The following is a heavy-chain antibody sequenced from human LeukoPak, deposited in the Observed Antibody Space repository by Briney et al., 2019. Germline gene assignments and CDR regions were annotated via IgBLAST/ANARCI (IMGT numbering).Heavy chain of an antibody. J-gene: IGHJ4*02. CDR2: INPNSGGT. Sequence: GASVNVSCKASGYTFTGYYMHWVRQAPGQGLEWMGWINPNSGGTNYAQKFQGRVTMTRDTSISTAYMELSSLRSDDTAVYYCAVYSSGWYFDYWGQGTLVTVSS. D-gene: IGHD6-19*01. CDR1: GYTFTGYY. CDR3: AVYSSGWYFDY. V-gene: IGHV1-2*02.